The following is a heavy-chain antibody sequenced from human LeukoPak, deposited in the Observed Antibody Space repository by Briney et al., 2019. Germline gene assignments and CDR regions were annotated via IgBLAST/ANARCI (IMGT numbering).Heavy chain of an antibody. Sequence: SETLSLTCTVSGGSISSSSYYWGWIRQPPGKGLEWIGSIYYSGSTYYNPSLKSRVTISVDTSKNQFSLKLSSVTAADTAVYYCARRSMGATRAFDIWGQGTMVTVSS. J-gene: IGHJ3*02. V-gene: IGHV4-39*01. CDR2: IYYSGST. D-gene: IGHD1-26*01. CDR3: ARRSMGATRAFDI. CDR1: GGSISSSSYY.